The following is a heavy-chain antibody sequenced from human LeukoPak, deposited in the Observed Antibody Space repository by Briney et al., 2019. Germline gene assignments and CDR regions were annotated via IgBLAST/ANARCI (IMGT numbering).Heavy chain of an antibody. D-gene: IGHD6-6*01. J-gene: IGHJ3*02. Sequence: TGGSLRLSCAASKFRFNTYTMHWVRQAPGRGLEWVGVISYDGTAKFYSDSVEGRFTISRDNSKNTLYLQMNSLRAEDTAVYYCARDRGDMAAYAFDIWGQGTMVTVSS. CDR2: ISYDGTAK. CDR1: KFRFNTYT. CDR3: ARDRGDMAAYAFDI. V-gene: IGHV3-30*01.